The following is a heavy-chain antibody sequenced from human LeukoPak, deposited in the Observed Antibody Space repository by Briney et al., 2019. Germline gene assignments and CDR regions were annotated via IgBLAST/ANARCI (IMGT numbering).Heavy chain of an antibody. Sequence: PSETLSLTCTVCGGSISSHYWSWIRQPPGKGLEWIGYIYYSGSTNYNPSLKSRVTISVDTSKNQFSLKLSSVTAADTAVYYCARANRGYYDSSGYSPWFDPWGQGTLVTVSS. CDR1: GGSISSHY. J-gene: IGHJ5*02. CDR3: ARANRGYYDSSGYSPWFDP. CDR2: IYYSGST. D-gene: IGHD3-22*01. V-gene: IGHV4-59*11.